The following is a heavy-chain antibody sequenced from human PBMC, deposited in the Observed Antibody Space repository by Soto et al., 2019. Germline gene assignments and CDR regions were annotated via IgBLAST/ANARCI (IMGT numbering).Heavy chain of an antibody. V-gene: IGHV3-30*03. CDR2: ISYDGTNK. Sequence: QVQLVESGGGVVQPGRSLRLSCAASGFPFTTYGMHWVREGPGKGLEWVAVISYDGTNKYYADSVKGRFTISRDNSKKTLYLKMNSLRPEDTALYYCVGGQYYFDYRGQGTLVTVSS. J-gene: IGHJ4*02. D-gene: IGHD3-10*01. CDR3: VGGQYYFDY. CDR1: GFPFTTYG.